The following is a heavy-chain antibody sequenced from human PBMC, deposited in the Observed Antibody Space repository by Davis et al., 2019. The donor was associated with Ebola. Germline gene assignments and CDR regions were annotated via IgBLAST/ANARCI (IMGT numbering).Heavy chain of an antibody. CDR1: GGSFSGYY. CDR3: AAIYGRRAFDI. Sequence: PSETLSLTCAVYGGSFSGYYWNWIRQPPGKGLEWIGEINHSGSTNYNPSLKSRVTISLDTSKNQFSLKLSSVTAADTAVYYCAAIYGRRAFDIWGQGTMVTVSS. J-gene: IGHJ3*02. D-gene: IGHD4-17*01. V-gene: IGHV4-34*01. CDR2: INHSGST.